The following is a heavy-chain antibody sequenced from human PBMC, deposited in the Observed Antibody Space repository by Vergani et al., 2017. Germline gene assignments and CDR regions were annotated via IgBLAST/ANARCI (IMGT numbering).Heavy chain of an antibody. J-gene: IGHJ6*02. Sequence: QVQLVQSGAEVKKPGSSVKVSCKASGGTFSSYAISWVRQAPGQGLEWMGRIIPILGIANYAQKFQGRVTMTRDTSTSTVYMELSSLRSEDTAVYYCATQTEDYYYYGMDVWGQGTTVTVSS. CDR2: IIPILGIA. CDR3: ATQTEDYYYYGMDV. V-gene: IGHV1-69*04. CDR1: GGTFSSYA.